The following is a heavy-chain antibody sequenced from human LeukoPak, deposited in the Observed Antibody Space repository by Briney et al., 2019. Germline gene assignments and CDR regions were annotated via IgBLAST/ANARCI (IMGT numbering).Heavy chain of an antibody. CDR1: GFTFNSYW. V-gene: IGHV3-74*01. D-gene: IGHD3-22*01. CDR3: AREMTYYYDSSGSLFFDY. CDR2: INSDGSST. Sequence: GGSLRLSCAASGFTFNSYWKHCVRQAPGKGLVWVSRINSDGSSTSYADSVKGRFTISRDNAKNTLYLQMNSLRAEDTAVYYCAREMTYYYDSSGSLFFDYWGQGTLVTVSS. J-gene: IGHJ4*02.